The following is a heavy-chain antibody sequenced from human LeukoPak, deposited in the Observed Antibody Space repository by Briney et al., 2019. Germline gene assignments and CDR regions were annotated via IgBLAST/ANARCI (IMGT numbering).Heavy chain of an antibody. CDR1: GFTFSSYA. V-gene: IGHV3-23*01. CDR3: ARGDWIVGATTGFDY. J-gene: IGHJ4*02. D-gene: IGHD1-26*01. Sequence: AGGSLRLSCAASGFTFSSYAMSWVRQAPGRGLEWVSAISGSGGSTYYADSVKGRFTISRDNSKNTLYLQMNSLRAEDTAVYYYARGDWIVGATTGFDYWGQGTLVTVSS. CDR2: ISGSGGST.